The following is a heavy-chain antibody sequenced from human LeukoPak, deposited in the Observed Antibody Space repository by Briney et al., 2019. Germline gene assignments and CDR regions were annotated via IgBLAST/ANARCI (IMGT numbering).Heavy chain of an antibody. CDR1: GLTFSSYG. CDR2: ISTTCGTT. D-gene: IGHD3-22*01. J-gene: IGHJ4*02. V-gene: IGHV3-23*01. Sequence: PGGSLRLSCAASGLTFSSYGMSWVRQAPGRGLEWVSAISTTCGTTYYADSVRGRFTISRDNSRNTLYLQMNSLKASDTAMYYCARFYYDSSGYYGDYWGQGTLVTVSS. CDR3: ARFYYDSSGYYGDY.